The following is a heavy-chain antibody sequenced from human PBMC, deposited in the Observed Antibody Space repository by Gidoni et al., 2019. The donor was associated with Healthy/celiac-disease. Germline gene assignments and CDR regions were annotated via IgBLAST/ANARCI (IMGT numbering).Heavy chain of an antibody. J-gene: IGHJ4*02. CDR3: TTDLGSGWYEDY. Sequence: EVQLVESGGGLVKPGGSLRLYCAASGFIFSNAWMSWVRQAPGKGLEWVGRIKSKTDGGTTDYAAPVKGRFTISRDDSKNTLYLQMNSLKTEDTAVYYCTTDLGSGWYEDYWGQGTLVTVSS. CDR1: GFIFSNAW. CDR2: IKSKTDGGTT. V-gene: IGHV3-15*01. D-gene: IGHD6-19*01.